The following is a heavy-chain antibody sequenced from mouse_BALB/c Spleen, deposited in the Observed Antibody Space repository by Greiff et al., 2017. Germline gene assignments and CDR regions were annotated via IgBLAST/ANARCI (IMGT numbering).Heavy chain of an antibody. CDR1: GFTFSSYT. CDR2: ISNGGGST. CDR3: ASTSLGSSYDYAMDY. V-gene: IGHV5-12-2*01. D-gene: IGHD1-1*01. Sequence: EVQLVESGGGLVQPGGSLKLSCAASGFTFSSYTMSWVRQTPEKRLEWVAYISNGGGSTYYPDTVKGRFTISRDNAKNTLYLQMSSLKSEDTAMYYCASTSLGSSYDYAMDYWGQGTSVTVSS. J-gene: IGHJ4*01.